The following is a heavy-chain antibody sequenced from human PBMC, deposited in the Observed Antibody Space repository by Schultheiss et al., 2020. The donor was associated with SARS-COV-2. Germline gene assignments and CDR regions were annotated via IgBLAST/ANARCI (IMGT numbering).Heavy chain of an antibody. CDR3: ARGTAIAVAYDY. Sequence: SETLSLTCTVSGGSISSGGYYWSWIRQPPGKGLEWIGEINHSGNTNYNPSLKSRVTMSVDTSKNELSLKLSSVTAADTAVYYCARGTAIAVAYDYWGQGTRVTVSS. V-gene: IGHV4-39*07. CDR2: INHSGNT. CDR1: GGSISSGGYY. J-gene: IGHJ4*02. D-gene: IGHD6-19*01.